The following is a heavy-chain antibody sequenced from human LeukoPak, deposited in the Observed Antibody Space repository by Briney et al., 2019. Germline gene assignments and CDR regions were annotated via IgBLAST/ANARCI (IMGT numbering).Heavy chain of an antibody. CDR3: SKPKYVFGGNYDY. D-gene: IGHD5-24*01. CDR1: GFTFSNYG. J-gene: IGHJ4*02. V-gene: IGHV3-23*01. Sequence: PGGSLRLSCAASGFTFSNYGMSSVRQTPGKGLEWVSAISARGGGPFYADSVKGQFTVSRDNSKNTLYLQMNSLRAEDTAVYYFSKPKYVFGGNYDYWGQGTLVTVSS. CDR2: ISARGGGP.